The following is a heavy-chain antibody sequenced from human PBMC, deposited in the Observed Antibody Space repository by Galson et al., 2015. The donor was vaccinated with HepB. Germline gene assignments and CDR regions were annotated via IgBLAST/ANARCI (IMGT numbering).Heavy chain of an antibody. D-gene: IGHD6-19*01. CDR1: GFTFSDYW. CDR3: ASALIGWSGRLDY. J-gene: IGHJ4*02. V-gene: IGHV3-7*01. CDR2: IKQDGSEK. Sequence: SLRLSCAASGFTFSDYWMTWVRQAPGKGLEWVANIKQDGSEKWYLDSVKGRFTISRDNAKNSLYLHMNSLRAEDTAMYFCASALIGWSGRLDYWGQGTLVTVSS.